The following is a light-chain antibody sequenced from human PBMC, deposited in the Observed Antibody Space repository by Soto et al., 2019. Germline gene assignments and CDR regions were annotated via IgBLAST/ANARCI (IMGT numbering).Light chain of an antibody. CDR1: SSSIERNT. CDR2: LNS. J-gene: IGLJ1*01. V-gene: IGLV1-44*01. CDR3: CSYVGSYSYV. Sequence: QSVLTQPPSASGTPGQRVTISCSGDSSSIERNTVSWYQQLPGMAPKLLIYLNSRRPSGVPDRFSGSKSGNTASLTISGLQAEDEADYYCCSYVGSYSYVFGTGTKVTVL.